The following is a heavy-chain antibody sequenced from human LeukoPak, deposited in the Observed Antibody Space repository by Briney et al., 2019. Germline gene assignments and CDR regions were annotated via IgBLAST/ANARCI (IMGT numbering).Heavy chain of an antibody. D-gene: IGHD3-9*01. V-gene: IGHV1-2*02. J-gene: IGHJ4*02. Sequence: GASVKVSCKASGYTFTDYYLHWVRQAPGQGLEWMGWINPNTGATNYAQKFQGRVTMTRDTSITTAYLELSRKGYDDTAGHYFPSDGVQRDFDWLPKLHGLDYWGQGTLVAVSS. CDR2: INPNTGAT. CDR3: PSDGVQRDFDWLPKLHGLDY. CDR1: GYTFTDYY.